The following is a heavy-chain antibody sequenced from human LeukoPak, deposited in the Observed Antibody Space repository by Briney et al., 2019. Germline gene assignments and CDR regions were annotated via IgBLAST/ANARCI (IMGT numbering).Heavy chain of an antibody. CDR3: AKVGLANYGDY. CDR2: ISNTGGRT. J-gene: IGHJ4*02. CDR1: GFTFSTYA. Sequence: AGSLRLSCAASGFTFSTYAMSWVRQAPGKGLEWVSDISNTGGRTYYAYSMKGGFTISRDNFKNTLYLQMNSLRAEDTAVYYCAKVGLANYGDYWGQGTLVTVSS. V-gene: IGHV3-23*01.